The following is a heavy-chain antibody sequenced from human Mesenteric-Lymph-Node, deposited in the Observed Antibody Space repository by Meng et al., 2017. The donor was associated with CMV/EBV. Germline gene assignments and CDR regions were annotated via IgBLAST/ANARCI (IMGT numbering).Heavy chain of an antibody. Sequence: GESLKISCAASGFTFSNYVMHWVRQAPGKGLEWVAFIKYDGTDKLYPDSVKGRFTVSRDNSKNTLYVQMNSLGAEDTAVYFCTREGSGAFDIWGQGTMVTVSS. CDR1: GFTFSNYV. CDR2: IKYDGTDK. J-gene: IGHJ3*02. V-gene: IGHV3-30*02. D-gene: IGHD1-26*01. CDR3: TREGSGAFDI.